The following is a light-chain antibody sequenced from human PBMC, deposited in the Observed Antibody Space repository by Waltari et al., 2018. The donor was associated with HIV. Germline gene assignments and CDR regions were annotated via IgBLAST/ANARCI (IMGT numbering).Light chain of an antibody. CDR2: GAS. CDR3: QHCGDASNT. V-gene: IGKV3-20*01. CDR1: QIIGNAY. J-gene: IGKJ2*01. Sequence: EIVLTQSPGTLSLSPGKRAPLSCRASQIIGNAYLAWYQQKPAQAPRLLISGASSRANGVPDRFSGSGSETDFTRTISRLEPEDFAVYYCQHCGDASNTFGQGTKLEV.